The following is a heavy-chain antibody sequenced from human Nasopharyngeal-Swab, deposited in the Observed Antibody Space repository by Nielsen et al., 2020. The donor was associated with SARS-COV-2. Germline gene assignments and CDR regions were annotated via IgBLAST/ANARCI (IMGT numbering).Heavy chain of an antibody. J-gene: IGHJ5*02. CDR2: NYYSGRA. V-gene: IGHV4-31*03. CDR3: ARDKSGSGKWGFDP. D-gene: IGHD3-10*01. CDR1: GGSINSGGYY. Sequence: SETLSLTCIVSGGSINSGGYYWSWTRQQPGEGLEWIGDNYYSGRAYYNPSLQSRVTISVDTSKNQFLLNLSTVTAADTAVYYCARDKSGSGKWGFDPWGQGILVTVSS.